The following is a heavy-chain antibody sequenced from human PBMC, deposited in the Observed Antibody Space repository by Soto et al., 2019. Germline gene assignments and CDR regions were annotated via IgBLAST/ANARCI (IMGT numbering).Heavy chain of an antibody. CDR1: GGSITSSY. CDR3: ARGEDAFFYYGLDV. J-gene: IGHJ6*02. V-gene: IGHV4-59*01. CDR2: IYDTGISGYTPST. Sequence: KTSETLSLTCTVSGGSITSSYWSWIRRPPGKGLEWIAYIYDTGISGYTPSTSYNPSLKSRVTMSVDTSKSQFSLKLTSVTAADTGVYYCARGEDAFFYYGLDVWGQGITVTVSS.